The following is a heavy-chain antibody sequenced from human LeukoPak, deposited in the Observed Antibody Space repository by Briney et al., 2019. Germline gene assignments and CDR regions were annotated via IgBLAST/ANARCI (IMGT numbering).Heavy chain of an antibody. J-gene: IGHJ4*02. Sequence: SVKVSCKASGGTFSSYAISWVRQAPGQGLEWMGRIIPILGIANYAQKFQGRVTITADKSTSTAYMELSSLRSEDTAVYYCAREPVGDYYDMVERLWGQATLVTVSS. V-gene: IGHV1-69*04. CDR2: IIPILGIA. CDR3: AREPVGDYYDMVERL. D-gene: IGHD3-22*01. CDR1: GGTFSSYA.